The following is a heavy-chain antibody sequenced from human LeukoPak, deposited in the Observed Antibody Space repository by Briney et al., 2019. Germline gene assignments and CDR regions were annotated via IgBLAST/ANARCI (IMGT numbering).Heavy chain of an antibody. CDR1: GGSISSYY. CDR2: IYDSGST. J-gene: IGHJ4*02. CDR3: ARHGWYYDSSGYYALDFDY. Sequence: SETLSLTCTVSGGSISSYYWSWIRQPPGKGLEWIGYIYDSGSTNYNPSLKSRVTISVDTSKNQFSLKLSSVTAADTAVCYCARHGWYYDSSGYYALDFDYWGQGTLVTVSS. V-gene: IGHV4-59*08. D-gene: IGHD3-22*01.